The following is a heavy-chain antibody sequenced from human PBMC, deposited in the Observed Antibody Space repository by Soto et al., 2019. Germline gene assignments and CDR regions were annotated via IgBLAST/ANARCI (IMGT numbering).Heavy chain of an antibody. CDR3: ARGRCTNGVCYSYYYYGMDV. D-gene: IGHD2-8*01. Sequence: GASVKVSCKASGYTFTSYYMHWVRQAPGQGLEWMGIINPSGGSTSYAQKFQGRVTMTRDTSTSTVYMELSSLRSEDTAVYYCARGRCTNGVCYSYYYYGMDVWGQGTTVTVSS. J-gene: IGHJ6*02. CDR1: GYTFTSYY. V-gene: IGHV1-46*01. CDR2: INPSGGST.